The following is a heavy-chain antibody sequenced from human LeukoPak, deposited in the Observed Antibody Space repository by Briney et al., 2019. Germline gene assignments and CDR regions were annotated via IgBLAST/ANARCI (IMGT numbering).Heavy chain of an antibody. CDR2: FDPEDGET. CDR3: AIGAYGGNPNDY. CDR1: GSTLTQLS. V-gene: IGHV1-24*01. Sequence: ASVNLSCKVSGSTLTQLSMHWVRQAPGTALDWMGGFDPEDGETIYAQKFQGRVTMTEDTSTDTAYMELSSLRSEDTAVYYCAIGAYGGNPNDYWGQGTLVTVSS. D-gene: IGHD4-23*01. J-gene: IGHJ4*02.